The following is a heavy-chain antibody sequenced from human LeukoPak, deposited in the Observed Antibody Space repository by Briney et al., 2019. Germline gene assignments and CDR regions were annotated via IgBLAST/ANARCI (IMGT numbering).Heavy chain of an antibody. CDR2: IKNDGSGI. Sequence: GGSLRLSCAASGFNFINTWMHWVRQAPGKGLVWVARIKNDGSGIIYADSVKGRFTISRDNARNTLYLQMNSLRAEDTAVYYCARERGVTHPFDYWGQGTLVTVSS. D-gene: IGHD2-21*02. V-gene: IGHV3-74*01. CDR1: GFNFINTW. CDR3: ARERGVTHPFDY. J-gene: IGHJ4*02.